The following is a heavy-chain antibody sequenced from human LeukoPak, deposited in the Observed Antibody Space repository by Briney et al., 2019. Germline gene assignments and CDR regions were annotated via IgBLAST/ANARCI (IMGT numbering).Heavy chain of an antibody. D-gene: IGHD5-18*01. CDR2: INPNSGGT. Sequence: ASVKVSCKASGYTFTGYYMHWVRQAPGQGLEWMGWINPNSGGTNYAQKFQGRVTMTRDTSISTAYMELSRLRSDDTAVYYCARRSYGPGTYFDYWGQGTLVTVSS. J-gene: IGHJ4*02. V-gene: IGHV1-2*02. CDR3: ARRSYGPGTYFDY. CDR1: GYTFTGYY.